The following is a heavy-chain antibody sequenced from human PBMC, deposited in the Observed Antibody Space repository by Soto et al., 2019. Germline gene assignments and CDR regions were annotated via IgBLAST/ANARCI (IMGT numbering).Heavy chain of an antibody. D-gene: IGHD2-15*01. V-gene: IGHV4-34*01. J-gene: IGHJ4*02. Sequence: SETLSLTCAVYGWSFSGYYCSWIRQPPGKGLEWIGEINHSGSTNYNPSLKSRVTISVDTSKNQFSLKLSSVTAAVTAVYYCARFNGLLGTVDYWGQGTLVTVSS. CDR1: GWSFSGYY. CDR2: INHSGST. CDR3: ARFNGLLGTVDY.